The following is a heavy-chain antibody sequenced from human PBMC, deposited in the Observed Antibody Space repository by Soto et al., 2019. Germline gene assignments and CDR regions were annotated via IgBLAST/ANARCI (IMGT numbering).Heavy chain of an antibody. CDR2: ISAYNGNT. V-gene: IGHV1-18*01. J-gene: IGHJ4*02. CDR3: ARSHGDYAGY. CDR1: GYTFSNYG. Sequence: QVQLVQSGAEVKRPGASVRVSCKASGYTFSNYGVTWVRQAPGQGLEWMGWISAYNGNTNIAQKCPGRITMTTDTSTSTAYMELRSLRSDDTAVYYCARSHGDYAGYWGQGTLVTVSS. D-gene: IGHD4-17*01.